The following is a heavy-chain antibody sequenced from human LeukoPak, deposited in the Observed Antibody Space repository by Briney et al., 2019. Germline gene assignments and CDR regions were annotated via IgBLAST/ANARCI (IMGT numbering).Heavy chain of an antibody. V-gene: IGHV3-53*01. CDR3: ARERYSSGWYYFDY. D-gene: IGHD6-19*01. CDR2: IYSGGST. Sequence: PGGSLRLSCAASGFTVSSNYMSWVRQAPGKGLEWVSVIYSGGSTYYADSVKGRFTISRDNSKNTLYLQMNSLRAEDTAVYYCARERYSSGWYYFDYWGQGTLVTVSS. CDR1: GFTVSSNY. J-gene: IGHJ4*02.